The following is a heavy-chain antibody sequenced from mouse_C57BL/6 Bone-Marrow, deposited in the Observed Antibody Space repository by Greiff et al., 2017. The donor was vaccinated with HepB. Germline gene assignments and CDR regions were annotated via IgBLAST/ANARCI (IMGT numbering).Heavy chain of an antibody. J-gene: IGHJ1*03. Sequence: QVQLQQSGAELARPGASVKLSCKASGYTFTSYGISWVKQRTGQGLEWIGEIYPRSGNTYYNEKFKGKATLTADKSSSTAYMERRSLTSEDSAVYFCADSKSYWYCDVWGTGTTVTVSS. CDR3: ADSKSYWYCDV. V-gene: IGHV1-81*01. D-gene: IGHD2-5*01. CDR1: GYTFTSYG. CDR2: IYPRSGNT.